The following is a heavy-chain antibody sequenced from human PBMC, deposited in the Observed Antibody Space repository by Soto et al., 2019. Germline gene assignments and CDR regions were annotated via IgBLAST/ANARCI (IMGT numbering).Heavy chain of an antibody. D-gene: IGHD3-10*01. J-gene: IGHJ3*02. CDR1: GFTFSDYA. CDR3: AKDLAITMVRGVIGRSAFDI. Sequence: EVQLLESGGGLVQPGGSLRLSCAASGFTFSDYAMSWVRQAPGKGLEWVSVISGSGGSTYYADSVKGRFTTSRDNSKSTLYLQMNSLRAEDTAVYYCAKDLAITMVRGVIGRSAFDIWGQGTMVTVSS. V-gene: IGHV3-23*01. CDR2: ISGSGGST.